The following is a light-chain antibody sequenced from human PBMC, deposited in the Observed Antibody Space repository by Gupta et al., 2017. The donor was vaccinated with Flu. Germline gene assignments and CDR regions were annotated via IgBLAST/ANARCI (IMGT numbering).Light chain of an antibody. V-gene: IGKV3-11*01. Sequence: EIVLTQSPATLSLSQGERATLSCRASQSVRNFLAWYQQKPGQVPRLLIYDTFKRATGIPDRFGGSGYGKDFTLTSSSREPEDCAVYYWQQGFHLRTFGGGTRVEIK. CDR2: DTF. J-gene: IGKJ4*01. CDR3: QQGFHLRT. CDR1: QSVRNF.